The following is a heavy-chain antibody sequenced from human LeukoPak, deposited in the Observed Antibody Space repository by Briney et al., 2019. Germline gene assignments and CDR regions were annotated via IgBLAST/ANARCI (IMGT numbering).Heavy chain of an antibody. D-gene: IGHD2-15*01. J-gene: IGHJ5*02. Sequence: ASVKVSCKYSVYTFTIYGFSWVRQAPGQGLEWMGWMSAYNGNTNYAQKLQCRVTMTTDTSTSTAYMELRSLRSDDTAVYYCARLAPDIVVVVAATGWFDPWGQGTLVTVSS. CDR3: ARLAPDIVVVVAATGWFDP. CDR2: MSAYNGNT. V-gene: IGHV1-18*01. CDR1: VYTFTIYG.